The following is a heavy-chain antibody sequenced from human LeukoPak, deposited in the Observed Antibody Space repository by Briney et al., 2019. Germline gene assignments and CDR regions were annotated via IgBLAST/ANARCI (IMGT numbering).Heavy chain of an antibody. D-gene: IGHD2-2*01. CDR2: ISGSGGST. V-gene: IGHV3-23*01. CDR1: GFTFSSCS. CDR3: AKLIVVVPAVQGAFDI. J-gene: IGHJ3*02. Sequence: LSGGSLRLSCAASGFTFSSCSMNWVRQAPGKGLEWVSAISGSGGSTYYADSVKGRFTISRDNSKNTLYLQMNSLRAEDTAVYYCAKLIVVVPAVQGAFDIWGQGTMVTVSS.